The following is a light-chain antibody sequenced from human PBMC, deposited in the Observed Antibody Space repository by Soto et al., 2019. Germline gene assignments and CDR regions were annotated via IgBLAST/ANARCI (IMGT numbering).Light chain of an antibody. CDR2: GAS. V-gene: IGKV3-15*01. J-gene: IGKJ1*01. Sequence: EIVMTXSXATLSVSPGERATLSCXASQSVXSXXAWYQHKPGQAPRLLIYGASTRATGIPARFSGSGFGTEFTLTISSLQSEXXAVYYXXXXXNWPSWTFGQGTKVEIK. CDR1: QSVXSX. CDR3: XXXXNWPSWT.